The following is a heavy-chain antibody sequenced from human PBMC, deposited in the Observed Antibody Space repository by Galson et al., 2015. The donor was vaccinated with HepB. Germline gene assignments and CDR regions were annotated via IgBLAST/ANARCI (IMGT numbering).Heavy chain of an antibody. D-gene: IGHD5-18*01. V-gene: IGHV1-69*13. J-gene: IGHJ4*02. CDR2: IIPFFRTT. CDR3: ARLPSPTAMVDY. Sequence: SVKVSCKASGGTLSNYAISWVRQAPGQGLEWMGGIIPFFRTTNYAQKFQDRVTITADESTNTAYMELSSLRSEDTAVYFCARLPSPTAMVDYWGQGTLVTVSS. CDR1: GGTLSNYA.